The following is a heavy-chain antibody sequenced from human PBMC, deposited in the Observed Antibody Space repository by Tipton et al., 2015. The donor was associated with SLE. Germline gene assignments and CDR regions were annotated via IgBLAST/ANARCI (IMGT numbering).Heavy chain of an antibody. Sequence: QLVQSGAEVKKPGASVKVSCKASGYTFTSYYMHWVRQAPGQGLEWMGIINPSGGSTSYAQKFQGRVTMTRDTSTSTVYMELSSLRSEDTAVYYCARDCHRIAAAYYFDYWGQGTLVTVSS. J-gene: IGHJ4*02. CDR3: ARDCHRIAAAYYFDY. CDR2: INPSGGST. V-gene: IGHV1-46*01. D-gene: IGHD6-13*01. CDR1: GYTFTSYY.